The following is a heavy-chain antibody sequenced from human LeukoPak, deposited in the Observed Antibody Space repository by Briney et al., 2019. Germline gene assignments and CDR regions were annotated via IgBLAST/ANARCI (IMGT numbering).Heavy chain of an antibody. V-gene: IGHV3-43*01. J-gene: IGHJ4*02. Sequence: GGSLRLSCAASGFTFDDYTMHWVRQAPGKGLKWVSLITWDGGSTFYADSVKGRFTISRDNSKNSLYLQMNSLRTEDTALYHCARERQKYFDYWGQGTLVTVSS. CDR1: GFTFDDYT. CDR2: ITWDGGST. CDR3: ARERQKYFDY.